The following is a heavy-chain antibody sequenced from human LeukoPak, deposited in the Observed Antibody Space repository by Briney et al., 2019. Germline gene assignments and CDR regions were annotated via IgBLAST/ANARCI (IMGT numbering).Heavy chain of an antibody. J-gene: IGHJ3*02. D-gene: IGHD3-10*01. Sequence: GGSLRLSCAASGFTFSSYDMHWVRQATGKGLEWVSAIGTAGDTYYPGSVKGRFTISRENAKNSLYLQMNSLRAGDTAVYYCAREGHNYYGSGSYGHDAFDIWGQGTMVTVSS. V-gene: IGHV3-13*01. CDR2: IGTAGDT. CDR1: GFTFSSYD. CDR3: AREGHNYYGSGSYGHDAFDI.